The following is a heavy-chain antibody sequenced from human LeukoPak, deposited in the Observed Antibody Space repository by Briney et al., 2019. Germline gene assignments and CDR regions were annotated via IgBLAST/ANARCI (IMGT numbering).Heavy chain of an antibody. V-gene: IGHV5-10-1*01. D-gene: IGHD3-9*01. Sequence: GGSLKISCKGSGYSFTTYWIGWVRQMPGKGLEWMGRIDSSDPHTNYNPSFQGHVTFSVDKSISTAYLQWSSLKASDTAMYYCARQDVFTGYHPDYWGQGTLVTVSS. CDR2: IDSSDPHT. CDR3: ARQDVFTGYHPDY. CDR1: GYSFTTYW. J-gene: IGHJ4*01.